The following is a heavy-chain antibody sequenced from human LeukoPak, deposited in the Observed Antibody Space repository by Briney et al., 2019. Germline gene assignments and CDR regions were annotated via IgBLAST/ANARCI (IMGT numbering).Heavy chain of an antibody. J-gene: IGHJ4*02. V-gene: IGHV4-59*01. CDR1: GGSISSDY. CDR3: SRYSTWFDY. CDR2: IYFTGTT. Sequence: SETLSLTYTVSGGSISSDYWSWIRQPPGKGLEWIGYIYFTGTTTCNPSLKSRVTISVDTSQNQFSLKLNSVTAADTAVYYCSRYSTWFDYWGQGTLVTVSS. D-gene: IGHD3-9*01.